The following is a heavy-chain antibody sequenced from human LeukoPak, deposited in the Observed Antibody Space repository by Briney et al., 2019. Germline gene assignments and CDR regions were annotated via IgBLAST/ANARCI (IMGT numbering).Heavy chain of an antibody. CDR1: GFTFSSYS. J-gene: IGHJ3*02. Sequence: PGGSLRLSCAASGFTFSSYSMNWVRPAPGKGLEWVSSISSSSSYIYYADSVKGRFTISRDNAKNSLYLQMSSLRAEDTAVYYCARSTEHNGGLGDAFDIWGQGTMVTVSS. D-gene: IGHD2-21*01. CDR2: ISSSSSYI. CDR3: ARSTEHNGGLGDAFDI. V-gene: IGHV3-21*01.